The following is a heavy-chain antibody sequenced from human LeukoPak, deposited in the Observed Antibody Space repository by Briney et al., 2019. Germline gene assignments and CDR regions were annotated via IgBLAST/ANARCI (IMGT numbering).Heavy chain of an antibody. CDR3: ARRSSVWYPFDP. V-gene: IGHV4-39*01. CDR1: GGSISSTIYY. J-gene: IGHJ5*02. CDR2: IYYIGST. D-gene: IGHD6-19*01. Sequence: SETLSLTCTVSGGSISSTIYYWDWIRQPPGKGLEWIGSIYYIGSTYYSPSLKSRVTMSVDTSENQFSLKLSSVTAADTAVYYCARRSSVWYPFDPWGQGTLVTVSS.